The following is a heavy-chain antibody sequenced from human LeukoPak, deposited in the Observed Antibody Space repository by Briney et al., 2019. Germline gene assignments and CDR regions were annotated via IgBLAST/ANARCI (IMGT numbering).Heavy chain of an antibody. D-gene: IGHD6-19*01. J-gene: IGHJ4*02. CDR3: AADELQWLH. Sequence: SVKVSCKASGFSFPNSAIQWVGQARGQRLEWIGWIVVGSGSANYAQKFQERVTITRDMSTSTAYMELRSLRSEDTAVYYCAADELQWLHWGQGTLVTVSS. CDR1: GFSFPNSA. CDR2: IVVGSGSA. V-gene: IGHV1-58*02.